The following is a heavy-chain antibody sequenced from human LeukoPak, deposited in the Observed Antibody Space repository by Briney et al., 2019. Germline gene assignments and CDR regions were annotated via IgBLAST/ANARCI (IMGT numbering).Heavy chain of an antibody. D-gene: IGHD6-19*01. J-gene: IGHJ4*02. V-gene: IGHV4-59*12. Sequence: PSETLSLTCTVSGGSISSYYWSWIRQPPGKGLEWIGYIYYSGSTNYNPSLKSRVTISVDTSKNQFSLKLSSVAAADTAVYYCAREKWLVRSFDYWGQGTLVTVSS. CDR3: AREKWLVRSFDY. CDR1: GGSISSYY. CDR2: IYYSGST.